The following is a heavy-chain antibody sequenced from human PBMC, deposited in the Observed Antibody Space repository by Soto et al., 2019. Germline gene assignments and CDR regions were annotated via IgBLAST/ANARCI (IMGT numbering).Heavy chain of an antibody. D-gene: IGHD6-13*01. CDR2: IYYSGST. CDR1: GGSISGYY. J-gene: IGHJ4*02. CDR3: ARDRAADY. Sequence: SSETLSLTCTVSGGSISGYYWSWIRQPPGKGLEWIGYIYYSGSTNYNPSLKSRVTISVDTSKNQFSLKLSSVTAADTAVYYCARDRAADYWGQGTLVTVSS. V-gene: IGHV4-59*01.